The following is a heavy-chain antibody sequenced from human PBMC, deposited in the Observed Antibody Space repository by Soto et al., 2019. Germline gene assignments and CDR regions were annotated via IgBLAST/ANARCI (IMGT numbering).Heavy chain of an antibody. CDR2: IITLFGTS. J-gene: IGHJ4*02. Sequence: VQLMQSGAEVKKPGSSVKVSCKASGGTFSSHSINWVRQAPGQGLEWMGGIITLFGTSNYAQNFQGSVTNTADQSTSTAYMELNSLTSDDYAVYYCAREVGYGDYSAALLDWGQGTLVTVSS. D-gene: IGHD4-17*01. V-gene: IGHV1-69*01. CDR1: GGTFSSHS. CDR3: AREVGYGDYSAALLD.